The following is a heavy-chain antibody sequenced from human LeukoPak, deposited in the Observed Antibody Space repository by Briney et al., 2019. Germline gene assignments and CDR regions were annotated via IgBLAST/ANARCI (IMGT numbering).Heavy chain of an antibody. CDR1: GYTFTSYA. CDR3: ARDLRPLGPGRRDY. J-gene: IGHJ4*02. Sequence: ASVKVSGKASGYTFTSYAMNWVRQAPGQGLEWMGWINTNTGNPTYAQGFTGLFVFSLDTSVSTAYLQISSLKAEDTAVYYCARDLRPLGPGRRDYWGQGTLVTVSS. V-gene: IGHV7-4-1*02. CDR2: INTNTGNP.